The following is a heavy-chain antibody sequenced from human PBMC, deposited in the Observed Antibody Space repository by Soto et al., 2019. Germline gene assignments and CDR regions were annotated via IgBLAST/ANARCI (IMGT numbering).Heavy chain of an antibody. V-gene: IGHV4-34*01. CDR3: ARGSRVKIPAASGRDYYYHGLDV. J-gene: IGHJ6*02. D-gene: IGHD6-25*01. CDR2: INHRGST. CDR1: GGSFSGYY. Sequence: QVQLQQWGAGLLKPSETLSLTCAVYGGSFSGYYWSWIRQPPGKGLEWIGEINHRGSTNYNPSLKRRVIISVDTSKNQFSLKLNSVNAADTAVYYCARGSRVKIPAASGRDYYYHGLDVWGQGTAVTVSS.